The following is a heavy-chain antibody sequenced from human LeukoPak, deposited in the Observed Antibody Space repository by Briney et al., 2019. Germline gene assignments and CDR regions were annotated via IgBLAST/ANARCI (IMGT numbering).Heavy chain of an antibody. D-gene: IGHD3-22*01. V-gene: IGHV4-39*07. Sequence: PSETLSLTCTVSGGSISSSSYYWGWIRQPPGKGLEWIGSIYYSGSTYYNPSLKSPVTISVDTSKNQFSLKLSSVTAAETAVYYCARGGPITIIEFDYWGQGTLLTVSS. CDR3: ARGGPITIIEFDY. CDR1: GGSISSSSYY. J-gene: IGHJ4*02. CDR2: IYYSGST.